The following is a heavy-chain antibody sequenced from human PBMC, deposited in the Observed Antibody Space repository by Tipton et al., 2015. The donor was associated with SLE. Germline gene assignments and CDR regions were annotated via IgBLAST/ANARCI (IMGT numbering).Heavy chain of an antibody. CDR1: GFTFSIYA. CDR2: TSYDGSNK. D-gene: IGHD6-13*01. J-gene: IGHJ4*02. V-gene: IGHV3-30-3*01. Sequence: RSLRLSCAASGFTFSIYAMHWVRQAPGKGLEWVAVTSYDGSNKYYADSVKGRFTISRDNAKNSLYLQMNSLRAEDMALYYCAKEGSSWWGGFAYWGQGTLVTVSS. CDR3: AKEGSSWWGGFAY.